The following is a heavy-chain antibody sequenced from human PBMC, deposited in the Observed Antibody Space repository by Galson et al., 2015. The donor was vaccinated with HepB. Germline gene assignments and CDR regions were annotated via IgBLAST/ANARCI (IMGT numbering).Heavy chain of an antibody. CDR1: GFTFNTYW. V-gene: IGHV3-7*03. D-gene: IGHD6-25*01. CDR3: AGGMRQGEQSGYGQLAY. Sequence: SLRLSCAASGFTFNTYWMTWIRQAPGKGLEWVANMKADGSERHYVDSVRGRFTISRDNAKNSLYLQMNSLRAEDTAVYYCAGGMRQGEQSGYGQLAYWGQGILVTVSS. CDR2: MKADGSER. J-gene: IGHJ4*02.